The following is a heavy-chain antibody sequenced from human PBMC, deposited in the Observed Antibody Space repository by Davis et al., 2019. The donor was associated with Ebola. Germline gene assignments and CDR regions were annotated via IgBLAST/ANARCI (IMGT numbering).Heavy chain of an antibody. D-gene: IGHD1-14*01. CDR1: GFTFSSYA. CDR2: ISGSGGST. J-gene: IGHJ4*02. Sequence: GESLKISCAASGFTFSSYAMSWVRQAPGKGLEWVSAISGSGGSTYYADSVKGRFTISRDNSKNTLYLQMNSLRAEDTAVYYCAKVMGDVPAPKEDYWGQGILVTVSS. CDR3: AKVMGDVPAPKEDY. V-gene: IGHV3-23*01.